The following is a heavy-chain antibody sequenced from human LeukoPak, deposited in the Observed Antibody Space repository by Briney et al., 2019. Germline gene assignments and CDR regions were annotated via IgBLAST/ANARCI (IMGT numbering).Heavy chain of an antibody. D-gene: IGHD3-22*01. V-gene: IGHV3-23*01. Sequence: GGSLRLSCVASGFTFKNFAMNWVCQAPGKGLEWVSGVSGSGASTFYADSVKGRFTISRDNSKNTLYLQMNSLRAEDTAVYYCAKRPSIVVVDAGASDDYFDYWGQGTLVTVSS. CDR2: VSGSGAST. J-gene: IGHJ4*02. CDR3: AKRPSIVVVDAGASDDYFDY. CDR1: GFTFKNFA.